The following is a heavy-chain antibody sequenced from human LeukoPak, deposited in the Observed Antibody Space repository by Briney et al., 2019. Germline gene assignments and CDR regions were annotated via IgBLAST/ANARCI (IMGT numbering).Heavy chain of an antibody. V-gene: IGHV5-51*01. J-gene: IGHJ5*02. D-gene: IGHD2-2*01. Sequence: GEPLKISCKGSGYSFTSYWNGWVRPIRGKGLEWRGIIYPGDSDTRYSPYFQGQVTISADKSISTAYLQWSSLKASDTAMYYCARQTYCSSTSCQGWFDPWGQGTLVTVSS. CDR2: IYPGDSDT. CDR1: GYSFTSYW. CDR3: ARQTYCSSTSCQGWFDP.